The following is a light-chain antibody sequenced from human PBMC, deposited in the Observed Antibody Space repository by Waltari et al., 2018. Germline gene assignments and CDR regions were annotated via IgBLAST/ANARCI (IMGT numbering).Light chain of an antibody. CDR2: DAS. CDR3: QQYDNLPLT. Sequence: DIQMTQSPSSLSASVGDRVTITCQASQEIRNYLNWYQQKPGKAPKLLIYDASNFETGVPSRFSGSGSGTDFTFTISSLQPEDIATYYCQQYDNLPLTFGGGTKVEIK. CDR1: QEIRNY. V-gene: IGKV1-33*01. J-gene: IGKJ4*01.